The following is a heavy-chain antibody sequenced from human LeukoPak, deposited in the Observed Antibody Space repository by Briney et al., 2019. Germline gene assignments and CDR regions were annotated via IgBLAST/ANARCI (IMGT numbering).Heavy chain of an antibody. Sequence: PGASVKVSCKASGYTFTSYYMHWVRQAPGQGLEWMGRINPNTGGTNYAQKFQGRVTMTRDTSISTVYMELNRLRSDDTAVYYCARVGDGLNDAFDIWGQGTMVTVSS. D-gene: IGHD5-24*01. CDR2: INPNTGGT. V-gene: IGHV1-2*06. CDR1: GYTFTSYY. CDR3: ARVGDGLNDAFDI. J-gene: IGHJ3*02.